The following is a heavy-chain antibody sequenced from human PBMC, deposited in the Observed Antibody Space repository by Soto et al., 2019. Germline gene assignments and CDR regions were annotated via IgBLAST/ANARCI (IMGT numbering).Heavy chain of an antibody. Sequence: EVQLVESGGGLVQPGGSLRLSCVGSGFSFSDYWMSWVRQAPGKGPEWVANINRDASQEWYVDSVRGRFTISRDNAKNALYLQMNSLRDEDTAVYYCAKAPRASGRDYDFDSWGQGRLITVSS. D-gene: IGHD3-10*01. CDR3: AKAPRASGRDYDFDS. CDR2: INRDASQE. V-gene: IGHV3-7*05. J-gene: IGHJ4*02. CDR1: GFSFSDYW.